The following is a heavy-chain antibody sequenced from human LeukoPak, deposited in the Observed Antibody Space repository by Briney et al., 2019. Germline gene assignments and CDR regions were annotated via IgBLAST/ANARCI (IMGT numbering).Heavy chain of an antibody. CDR2: IYSSGST. CDR3: ARASVLLSADF. J-gene: IGHJ4*02. CDR1: GGSISSYY. D-gene: IGHD3-10*01. V-gene: IGHV4-59*01. Sequence: SETLSLTCTVSGGSISSYYWSWIRQPPGKGLEWIGNIYSSGSTNYNPSLKSRVTISVDTSKNQFSLRLTSVTAADTAVYYCARASVLLSADFWGQGTLVTVSS.